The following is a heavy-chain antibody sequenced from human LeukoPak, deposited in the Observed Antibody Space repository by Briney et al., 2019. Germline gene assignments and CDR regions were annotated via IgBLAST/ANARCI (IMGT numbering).Heavy chain of an antibody. V-gene: IGHV4-30-2*01. CDR2: IYHSGST. CDR3: ARHSTIFGVGSFWEHYAFDI. Sequence: SQTLSLTCAVSGGSISSGGYSWSWIRQPPGKGLEWIGYIYHSGSTYYNPSLKSRVTISVDRSKNQFSLKLSSVTAADTAVYYCARHSTIFGVGSFWEHYAFDIWGQGTMVTVSS. CDR1: GGSISSGGYS. J-gene: IGHJ3*02. D-gene: IGHD3-3*01.